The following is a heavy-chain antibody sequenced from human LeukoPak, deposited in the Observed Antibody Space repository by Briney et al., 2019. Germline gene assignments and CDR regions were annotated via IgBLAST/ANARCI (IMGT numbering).Heavy chain of an antibody. CDR3: ARHVRDGYNGGDYFDY. V-gene: IGHV4-59*08. D-gene: IGHD5-24*01. CDR1: GDSFSSFY. Sequence: PSETLSLTCTVSGDSFSSFYWSWIRQPPGKGLEWIGYIYYSGSTDYNSSLKSRVTISVDTSKNQFSLKLSSVTAADTAVYYCARHVRDGYNGGDYFDYWGQGTLVTVSS. CDR2: IYYSGST. J-gene: IGHJ4*02.